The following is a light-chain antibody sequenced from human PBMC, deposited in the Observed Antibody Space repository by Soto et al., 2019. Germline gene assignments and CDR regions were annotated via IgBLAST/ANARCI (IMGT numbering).Light chain of an antibody. J-gene: IGLJ3*02. Sequence: QSALTQPASVSGSPGQSITISCTGTSSDVGSYNLVSWYRQHPGKAPKLMIYEGSKRPSGVSNRFSGSKSGNTASLTISGLQAEDEADYYCCSYAGSSTPRVFGGGTKLTVL. CDR2: EGS. V-gene: IGLV2-23*01. CDR3: CSYAGSSTPRV. CDR1: SSDVGSYNL.